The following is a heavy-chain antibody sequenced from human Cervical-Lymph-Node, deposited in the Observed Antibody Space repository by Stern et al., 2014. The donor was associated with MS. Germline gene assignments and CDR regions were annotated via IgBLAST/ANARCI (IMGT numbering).Heavy chain of an antibody. CDR1: GFTFNNYA. Sequence: EVQLLESGRGLVQPGGSLRLACEASGFTFNNYAMSWVRQVPGKGLECVSTISKGGHTSYYAESVKGRFTVSRDNSRNTLYLQMNGLRAGDTATYYCVRSPDRVLGYFDYWGQGILVTVSS. J-gene: IGHJ4*02. CDR2: ISKGGHTS. V-gene: IGHV3-23*01. D-gene: IGHD3-16*01. CDR3: VRSPDRVLGYFDY.